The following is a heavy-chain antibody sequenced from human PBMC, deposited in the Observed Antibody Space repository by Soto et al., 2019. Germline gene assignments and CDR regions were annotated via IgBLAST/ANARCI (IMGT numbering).Heavy chain of an antibody. J-gene: IGHJ6*02. CDR2: IIPIFGTA. CDR1: GGTFSSYA. Sequence: QVQLVQSGAEVKKPGSSVKVSCEASGGTFSSYAISWVRQAPGQGLEWMGGIIPIFGTANYAQKFQGRVTITADKSTSTAYMELSSLRSEDTAVYYCASPRLGYCSGGSCYSGMDVWGQGTTVTVSS. D-gene: IGHD2-15*01. CDR3: ASPRLGYCSGGSCYSGMDV. V-gene: IGHV1-69*06.